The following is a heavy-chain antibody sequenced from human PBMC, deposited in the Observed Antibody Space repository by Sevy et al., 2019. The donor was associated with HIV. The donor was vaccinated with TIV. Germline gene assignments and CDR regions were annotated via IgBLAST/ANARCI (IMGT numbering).Heavy chain of an antibody. D-gene: IGHD1-7*01. V-gene: IGHV3-11*06. CDR3: ARGITGTKSGYYYYMDV. CDR2: ISGSSSYT. Sequence: GGSLRLSCAASGFTFSDYCMSWIRQAPGKGLEWVSYISGSSSYTNYADSVKGRFTISRDNAKNSLYLQMNSLRAEDTAVYYCARGITGTKSGYYYYMDVWGKGTTVTVSS. J-gene: IGHJ6*03. CDR1: GFTFSDYC.